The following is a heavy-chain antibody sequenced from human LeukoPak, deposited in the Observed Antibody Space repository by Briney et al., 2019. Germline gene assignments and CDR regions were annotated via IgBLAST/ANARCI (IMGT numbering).Heavy chain of an antibody. V-gene: IGHV3-21*01. CDR1: GFTFSSYS. D-gene: IGHD3-22*01. CDR3: ARDRILYDSSGYFDY. CDR2: ISSSSSYI. Sequence: GGSLRLSCAASGFTFSSYSMNWVRQAPGKGLEWVSSISSSSSYIYYADSVKGRFTISRDNAKNSLYLQMNSLSAEDTAVYYCARDRILYDSSGYFDYWGQGTLVTVSS. J-gene: IGHJ4*02.